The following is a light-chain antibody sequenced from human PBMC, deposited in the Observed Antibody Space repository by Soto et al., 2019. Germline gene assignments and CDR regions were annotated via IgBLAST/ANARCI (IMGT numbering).Light chain of an antibody. J-gene: IGKJ1*01. Sequence: QVAQSPSSLSASVGDTVTFTCRASQSISEYLNWYQQKPGKAPRLLIYAASNLDNGVPSRFSGSGSGTTFTLTIRSLQPEDFATYYCQQSYIFPRTFGQGTKVEIK. V-gene: IGKV1-39*01. CDR2: AAS. CDR1: QSISEY. CDR3: QQSYIFPRT.